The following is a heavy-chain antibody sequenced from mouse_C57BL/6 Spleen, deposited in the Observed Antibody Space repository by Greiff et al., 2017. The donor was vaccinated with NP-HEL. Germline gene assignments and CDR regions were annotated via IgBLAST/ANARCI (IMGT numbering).Heavy chain of an antibody. CDR2: IRNKANGYTT. D-gene: IGHD3-1*01. CDR1: GFTFTDYY. CDR3: ARYIGRGDAMDY. V-gene: IGHV7-3*01. Sequence: EVKLVESGGGLVQPGGSLSLSCAASGFTFTDYYMSWVRQPPGKALEWLGFIRNKANGYTTEYSASVKGRFTISRDNSQSILYLQMNALRAEDSATYYCARYIGRGDAMDYWGQGTSVTVSS. J-gene: IGHJ4*01.